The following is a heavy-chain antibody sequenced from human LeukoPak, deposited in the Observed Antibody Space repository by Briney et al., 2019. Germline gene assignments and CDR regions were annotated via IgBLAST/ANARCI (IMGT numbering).Heavy chain of an antibody. V-gene: IGHV3-7*04. CDR2: INQDGSDK. Sequence: GGSLRLSCAASGLTFSNCWMSWVRQSPGKGLEWVANINQDGSDKYYVDSVKGRFTISRDNAKNSVYLQMNSLRAEETAVYYCARALPYYYDSSGSGAFDIWGQGTMVTVSS. CDR1: GLTFSNCW. CDR3: ARALPYYYDSSGSGAFDI. D-gene: IGHD3-22*01. J-gene: IGHJ3*02.